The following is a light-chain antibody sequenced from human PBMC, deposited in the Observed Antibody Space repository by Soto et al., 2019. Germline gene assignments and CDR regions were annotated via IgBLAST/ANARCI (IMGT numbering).Light chain of an antibody. V-gene: IGKV1-5*01. CDR2: DAS. J-gene: IGKJ1*01. Sequence: DIQMTQSPSTLSASVGDRVTITYRASQSISSWLAWYQQKPGKAPKLLIYDASSLESGVTSRFSGSGSGTAFTLTISSLQPDDFETYYCQQYNSYPWTFGQGTKVDI. CDR1: QSISSW. CDR3: QQYNSYPWT.